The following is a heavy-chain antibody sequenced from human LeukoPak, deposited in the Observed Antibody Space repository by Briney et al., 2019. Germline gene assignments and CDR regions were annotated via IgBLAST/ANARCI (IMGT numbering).Heavy chain of an antibody. J-gene: IGHJ4*02. CDR3: ARGYCSGGNCCYFDY. D-gene: IGHD2-15*01. CDR2: IYTSGST. Sequence: PSETLSLTCTVSGDSISSYYWSWIRQPAGKGLEWIGRIYTSGSTNYNPSLKSRVTMSVDTSKNQFSLKLSSVTAADTAVYYCARGYCSGGNCCYFDYWGQGTLVTVSS. CDR1: GDSISSYY. V-gene: IGHV4-4*07.